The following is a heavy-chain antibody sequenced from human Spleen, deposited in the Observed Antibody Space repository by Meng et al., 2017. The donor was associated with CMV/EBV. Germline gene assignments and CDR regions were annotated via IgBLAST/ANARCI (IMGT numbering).Heavy chain of an antibody. Sequence: GESLKISCAASGFTFSDYYMSWIRQAPGKGLEWVSYISSSGSTIYYADSVKGRFTISRDNAKNSLYLHMNSLRAEDTAVYSCVRGLRFLEWLPPSGDFWGQGTLVTVSS. CDR1: GFTFSDYY. V-gene: IGHV3-11*01. D-gene: IGHD3-3*01. CDR2: ISSSGSTI. CDR3: VRGLRFLEWLPPSGDF. J-gene: IGHJ4*02.